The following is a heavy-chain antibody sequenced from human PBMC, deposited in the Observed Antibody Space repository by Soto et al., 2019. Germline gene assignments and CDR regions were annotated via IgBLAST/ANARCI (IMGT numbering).Heavy chain of an antibody. CDR3: ARRARPDFYYMDV. CDR2: ISSNGVGT. V-gene: IGHV3-64*01. D-gene: IGHD6-6*01. J-gene: IGHJ6*03. Sequence: VQLAESGGAWAQPGGSLRLSCAASGFTLSGYAMDWFRQAPGKGLEYVSGISSNGVGTYYANSVQGRFTISRDNSKNTVYLQMGSLRPEAMAVYYCARRARPDFYYMDVWGKGTTVTVS. CDR1: GFTLSGYA.